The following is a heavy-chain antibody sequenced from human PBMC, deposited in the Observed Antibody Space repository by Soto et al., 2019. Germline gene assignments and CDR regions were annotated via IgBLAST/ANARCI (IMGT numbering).Heavy chain of an antibody. CDR2: VKRKTDGGTT. CDR1: GFTFTNVW. CDR3: TTASLKDWSSTSCYGISSQNFHY. V-gene: IGHV3-15*01. Sequence: EVQLVESGGGLVKPGGSLSLSCAASGFTFTNVWMSWVRQAPGKGLEWVGRVKRKTDGGTTDYAAPVKGRFTISREDSENTLYLQMNSLKTEDAAVYYCTTASLKDWSSTSCYGISSQNFHYWGLGTLVTVSS. D-gene: IGHD2-2*01. J-gene: IGHJ4*02.